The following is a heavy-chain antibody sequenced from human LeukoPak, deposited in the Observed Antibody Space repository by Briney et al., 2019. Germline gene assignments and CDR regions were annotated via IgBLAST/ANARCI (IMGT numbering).Heavy chain of an antibody. CDR1: GGTFSSYA. CDR2: IIPIFGTA. Sequence: SVKVSCKASGGTFSSYAISWVRQAPGQGLEWMGRIIPIFGTANYAQKFQGRVTITTDESTSTAYMELSSLRSEDTAVYYCARDEFSAVVGADYWGQGTLVTVSS. V-gene: IGHV1-69*05. CDR3: ARDEFSAVVGADY. D-gene: IGHD1-26*01. J-gene: IGHJ4*02.